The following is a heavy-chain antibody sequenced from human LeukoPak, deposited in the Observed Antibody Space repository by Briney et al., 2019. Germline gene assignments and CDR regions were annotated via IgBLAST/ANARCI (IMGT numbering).Heavy chain of an antibody. CDR1: GFTFSNYE. CDR2: INHSGSTI. CDR3: ARVSRTTGTSIPLFDY. D-gene: IGHD1-1*01. J-gene: IGHJ4*02. V-gene: IGHV3-48*03. Sequence: GGSLRLSCAASGFTFSNYEMNWIRQAPGKGLEWILYINHSGSTIYYADSVKGRFTISRDNAKNSLYLQTDSLRAEDTAVYYCARVSRTTGTSIPLFDYWGQGTLVTVSS.